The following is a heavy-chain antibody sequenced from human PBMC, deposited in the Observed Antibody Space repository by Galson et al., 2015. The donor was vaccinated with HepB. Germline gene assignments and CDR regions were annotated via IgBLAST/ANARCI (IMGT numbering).Heavy chain of an antibody. J-gene: IGHJ4*02. CDR3: AKMITIFGVVIMGFDY. CDR1: GFTFSSYA. D-gene: IGHD3-3*01. V-gene: IGHV3-23*01. CDR2: ISGSGGST. Sequence: SLRLSCAASGFTFSSYAMSWVRQAPGKGLEWVSAISGSGGSTYYADSVKGRFTISRDNSKNTLYLQMNSLRAEDTAVYYCAKMITIFGVVIMGFDYWGQGTLVTVSS.